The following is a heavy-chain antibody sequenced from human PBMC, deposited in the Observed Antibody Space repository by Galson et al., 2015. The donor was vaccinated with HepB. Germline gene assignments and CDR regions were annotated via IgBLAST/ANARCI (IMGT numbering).Heavy chain of an antibody. CDR3: AGDPFNWGQDSFDY. CDR2: IKKDGTEK. CDR1: GFTFNNYW. V-gene: IGHV3-7*01. Sequence: SLRLSCAGSGFTFNNYWMGWVRQAPGKGLEWVANIKKDGTEKNYVDSVKGRFTISRDNGQSSLYLQMNSLSAEDTAVYYCAGDPFNWGQDSFDYWGRGTLVTVSS. J-gene: IGHJ4*02. D-gene: IGHD7-27*01.